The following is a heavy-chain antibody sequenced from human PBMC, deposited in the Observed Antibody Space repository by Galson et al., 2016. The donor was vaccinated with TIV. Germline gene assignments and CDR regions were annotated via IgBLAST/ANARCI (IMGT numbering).Heavy chain of an antibody. CDR2: INPKPGAT. CDR3: ARSDSHHKYALDV. D-gene: IGHD4-11*01. J-gene: IGHJ3*01. CDR1: GYSFTGYF. Sequence: SLKVSCKASGYSFTGYFMHWMRQAPGQGREWMGWINPKPGATTYAQEFRGRITMTRDTSASTVYMDLNRLQSDDTAVYHCARSDSHHKYALDVWGQGTTVTVSS. V-gene: IGHV1-2*02.